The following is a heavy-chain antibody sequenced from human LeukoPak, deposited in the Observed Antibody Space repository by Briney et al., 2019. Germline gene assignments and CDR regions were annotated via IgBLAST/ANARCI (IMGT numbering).Heavy chain of an antibody. V-gene: IGHV5-51*01. D-gene: IGHD6-13*01. J-gene: IGHJ4*02. CDR2: IYPCDSDT. CDR1: GYSFTSYW. CDR3: ARRYSSSWPPSYFDY. Sequence: GESLKISCKGSGYSFTSYWIGWVRQMPGKGLEWMGIIYPCDSDTRYSPSFQGQFTISADKSISTACLQWSSLKASDTAMYYCARRYSSSWPPSYFDYWGQGTLVTVSS.